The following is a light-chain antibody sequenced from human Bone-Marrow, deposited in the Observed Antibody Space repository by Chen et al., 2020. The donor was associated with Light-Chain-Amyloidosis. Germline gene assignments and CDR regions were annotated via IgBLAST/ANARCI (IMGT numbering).Light chain of an antibody. V-gene: IGLV3-21*02. CDR2: DDS. Sequence: SYVLTQPPPVSAAPGQTATIACGGNNIGSTSVHWYQQMPGQAPLLVVYDDSDRPSGIPERLSGSNSGNTATLTISRVEAGDEADYYCQVWDRSSDRPVFGGGTKLTVL. J-gene: IGLJ3*02. CDR1: NIGSTS. CDR3: QVWDRSSDRPV.